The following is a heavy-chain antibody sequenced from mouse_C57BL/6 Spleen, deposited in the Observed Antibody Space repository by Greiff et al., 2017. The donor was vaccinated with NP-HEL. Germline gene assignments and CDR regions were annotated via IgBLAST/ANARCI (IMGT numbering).Heavy chain of an antibody. CDR1: GYSITRDY. Sequence: VQLQESGPGLAKPSQTLSLTCSVTGYSITRDYWNWIRKFPGNKLEYMGYISYSGSTYYTPSLKSRISITRDTSKNQYYLQVNSVTTEDTATYYWARWHPGYFDDWGTGTTVTVSS. CDR2: ISYSGST. J-gene: IGHJ1*03. CDR3: ARWHPGYFDD. D-gene: IGHD3-1*01. V-gene: IGHV3-8*01.